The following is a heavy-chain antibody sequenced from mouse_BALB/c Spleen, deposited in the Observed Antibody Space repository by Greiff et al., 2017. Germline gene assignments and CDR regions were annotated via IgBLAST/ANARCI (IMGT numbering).Heavy chain of an antibody. V-gene: IGHV5-12-1*01. D-gene: IGHD1-1*01. CDR3: ARHHYDGSSYGYLDY. Sequence: EVKLMESGGGLVKPGGSLKLSCAASGFAFSSYDMSWVRQTPEKRLEWVAYISSGGGSTYYPDTVKGRFTISRDNAKNTLYLQMSSLKSEDTAMYYCARHHYDGSSYGYLDYWGQGTTLTVAS. CDR2: ISSGGGST. J-gene: IGHJ2*01. CDR1: GFAFSSYD.